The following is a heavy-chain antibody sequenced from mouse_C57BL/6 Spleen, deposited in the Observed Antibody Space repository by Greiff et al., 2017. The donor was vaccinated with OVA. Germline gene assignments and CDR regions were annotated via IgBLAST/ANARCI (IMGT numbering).Heavy chain of an antibody. CDR3: ARSYDGYSWFAY. V-gene: IGHV1-81*01. CDR2: IYPRSGNT. Sequence: QVQLKESGAELARPGASVKLSCKASGYTFTSYGISWVKQRTGQGLEWIGEIYPRSGNTYYNEKFKGKATLTADKSSSTAYMELRSLTSEDSAVYFCARSYDGYSWFAYWGQGTLVTVSA. D-gene: IGHD2-3*01. J-gene: IGHJ3*01. CDR1: GYTFTSYG.